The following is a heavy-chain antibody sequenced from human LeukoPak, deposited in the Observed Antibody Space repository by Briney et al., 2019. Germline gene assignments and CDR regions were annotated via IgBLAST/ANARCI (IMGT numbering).Heavy chain of an antibody. Sequence: ASVKVSCKASGGTFSSYAISWVRQAPGQGLEWMGWISAYNGNTNYAQKLQGRVTMTTDTSTSTAYMELRSLRSDDTAVYYCARDLPLPSLRYCSSTSCFNDAFDIWGQGTMVTVSS. D-gene: IGHD2-2*01. J-gene: IGHJ3*02. CDR3: ARDLPLPSLRYCSSTSCFNDAFDI. V-gene: IGHV1-18*01. CDR2: ISAYNGNT. CDR1: GGTFSSYA.